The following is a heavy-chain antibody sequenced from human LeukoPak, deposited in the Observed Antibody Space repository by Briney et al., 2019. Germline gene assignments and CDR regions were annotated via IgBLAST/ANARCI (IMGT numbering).Heavy chain of an antibody. CDR1: GFTFSRSA. CDR3: ARDSNTDWYFDL. CDR2: ISFDGSNK. D-gene: IGHD2-8*02. Sequence: GGSLRLSCADSGFTFSRSAMHWVRQAPGKGLEWVALISFDGSNKYYADSVKGRFTISRDNSKSTLYLQMNSLRVEDTAVYYCARDSNTDWYFDLWGRGTLVTVSS. V-gene: IGHV3-30*04. J-gene: IGHJ2*01.